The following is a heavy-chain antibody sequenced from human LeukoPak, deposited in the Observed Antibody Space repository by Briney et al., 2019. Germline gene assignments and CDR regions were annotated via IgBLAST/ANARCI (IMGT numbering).Heavy chain of an antibody. V-gene: IGHV4-34*01. D-gene: IGHD3-16*01. CDR2: INHSGST. CDR1: GGSFSGYY. J-gene: IGHJ4*02. CDR3: ARGDMITFGGVPFDY. Sequence: SETLSLTCAVYGGSFSGYYWSWIRQPPGKGLEWIGEINHSGSTNYNPSLKSRVTISVDTSKNQLSLKLSSVTAADTAVYYCARGDMITFGGVPFDYWGQGTLVAVSS.